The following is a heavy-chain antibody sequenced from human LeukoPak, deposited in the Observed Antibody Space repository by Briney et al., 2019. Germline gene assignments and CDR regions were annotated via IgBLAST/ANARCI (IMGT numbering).Heavy chain of an antibody. CDR2: IIPILGIA. CDR3: ARDSYYDILTDSWFDP. Sequence: GASVKVSCKASGYTFTSYGISWVRQAPGQGLEWMGRIIPILGIANYAQKFQGRVTITADKSTSTAYMELSSLRSEDTAVYYCARDSYYDILTDSWFDPWGQGTLVTVSS. D-gene: IGHD3-9*01. V-gene: IGHV1-69*04. J-gene: IGHJ5*02. CDR1: GYTFTSYG.